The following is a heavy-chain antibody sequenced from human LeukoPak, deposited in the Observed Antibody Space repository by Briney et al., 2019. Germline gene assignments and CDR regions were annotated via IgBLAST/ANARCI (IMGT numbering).Heavy chain of an antibody. D-gene: IGHD3-22*01. Sequence: ASVKVSCKASGYTFTSYGISWVRQAPGQGLEWMGWISAYNGNTNYAQKLQGRVTMTTDTSTSTAYMELRSLRSDDTAVYYCARGRPTYYYDSSGYSPEGDYWGQGTLVTVS. J-gene: IGHJ4*02. CDR3: ARGRPTYYYDSSGYSPEGDY. CDR2: ISAYNGNT. V-gene: IGHV1-18*01. CDR1: GYTFTSYG.